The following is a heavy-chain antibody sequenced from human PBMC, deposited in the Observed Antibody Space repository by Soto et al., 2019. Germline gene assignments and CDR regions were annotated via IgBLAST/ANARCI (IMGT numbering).Heavy chain of an antibody. Sequence: SETLSLTCTVSGVSISSGDYYWIWIRQPPGKGLEWIGYIYYSGSTYYNPSLKSRVTISVDTSKNQFSLKLSSVTAADTAVYYCARVGCSGGSCYRHKRPIDYWGQGTVVTVSS. CDR3: ARVGCSGGSCYRHKRPIDY. CDR2: IYYSGST. J-gene: IGHJ4*02. CDR1: GVSISSGDYY. D-gene: IGHD2-15*01. V-gene: IGHV4-30-4*01.